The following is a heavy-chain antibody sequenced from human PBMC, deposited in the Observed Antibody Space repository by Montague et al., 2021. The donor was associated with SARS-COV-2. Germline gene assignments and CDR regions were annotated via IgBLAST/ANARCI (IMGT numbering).Heavy chain of an antibody. D-gene: IGHD3-22*01. J-gene: IGHJ4*02. V-gene: IGHV4-39*01. CDR1: GGSTSSSSYY. CDR2: IFYSGST. Sequence: SETLSLTCTVSGGSTSSSSYYWGWIRQPPGKGLEWIGSIFYSGSTYYNPSLKSRVTISVDTSKNQFSLKLSSVTAADTAVYYCARLKSGGIVVAGPYYFDYWGQGTLVTVSS. CDR3: ARLKSGGIVVAGPYYFDY.